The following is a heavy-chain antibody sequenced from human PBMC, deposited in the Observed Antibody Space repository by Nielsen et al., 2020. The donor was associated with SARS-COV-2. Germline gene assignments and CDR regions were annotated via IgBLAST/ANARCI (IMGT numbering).Heavy chain of an antibody. CDR1: GGSVSSGSYY. J-gene: IGHJ6*02. CDR3: ARVLLGDTAPGIRWAYGMDV. Sequence: GSLRLSCTVSGGSVSSGSYYWSWIRQPPGKGLEWIGYIYYSGSTNYNPSLKSRVTISVDTSKNQFSLKLSSVTAADTAVYYCARVLLGDTAPGIRWAYGMDVWGQGTTVTVSS. D-gene: IGHD5-18*01. CDR2: IYYSGST. V-gene: IGHV4-61*01.